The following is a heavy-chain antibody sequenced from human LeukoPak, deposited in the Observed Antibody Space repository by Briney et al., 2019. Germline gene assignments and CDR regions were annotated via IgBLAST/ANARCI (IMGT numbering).Heavy chain of an antibody. V-gene: IGHV4-59*01. CDR3: ARDGTAGFDC. Sequence: SGTLCLTCTVSGGSISTYYWTWIRQPPGKGLEWIGYIYYSGNTNYNPSLKSRVTISVDTSNNQFPLNLHSVTAADTAINYGARDGTAGFDCCGPGILATVYS. CDR1: GGSISTYY. D-gene: IGHD1-1*01. CDR2: IYYSGNT. J-gene: IGHJ4*02.